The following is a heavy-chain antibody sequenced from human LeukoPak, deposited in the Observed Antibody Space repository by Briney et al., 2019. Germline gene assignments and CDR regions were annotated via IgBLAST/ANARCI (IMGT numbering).Heavy chain of an antibody. D-gene: IGHD5/OR15-5a*01. CDR2: MYTSGST. Sequence: SETLSLTCTVAGGSISNYYWSWIRQPAGKGLEWIGRMYTSGSTNYNPSLKSRVTMSVDTSKNQFSLKLSSVTAADTAVYYCARDQSKVGPIDYWGQGTLVTVSS. CDR1: GGSISNYY. CDR3: ARDQSKVGPIDY. V-gene: IGHV4-4*07. J-gene: IGHJ4*02.